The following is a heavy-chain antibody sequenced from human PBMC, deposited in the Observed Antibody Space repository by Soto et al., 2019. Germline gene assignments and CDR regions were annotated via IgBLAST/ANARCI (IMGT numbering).Heavy chain of an antibody. Sequence: PGGSLRLSCAASGFNFNEYVMNWVRQAPGKGLEWVSGITGSVDTYYADSVKGRFTISRDNSKNMLQVQMNSLRADDTAVYYCANLSGGLFWGQGTLVTVSS. D-gene: IGHD3-10*01. CDR1: GFNFNEYV. CDR3: ANLSGGLF. CDR2: ITGSVDT. J-gene: IGHJ4*02. V-gene: IGHV3-23*01.